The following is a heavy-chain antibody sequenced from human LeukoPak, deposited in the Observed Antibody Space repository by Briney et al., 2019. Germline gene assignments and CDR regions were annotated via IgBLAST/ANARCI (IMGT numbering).Heavy chain of an antibody. Sequence: GGSLRLSCAASGFTFDDYAMSWVRQAPGKGLEWVSAISGSGGSTYYADSVKGRFTISRDNSKNTLYLQMNSLRAEDTAVYYCAKVCSSGCHGEFDYWGQGTLVTVSS. CDR2: ISGSGGST. CDR1: GFTFDDYA. CDR3: AKVCSSGCHGEFDY. J-gene: IGHJ4*02. D-gene: IGHD6-19*01. V-gene: IGHV3-23*01.